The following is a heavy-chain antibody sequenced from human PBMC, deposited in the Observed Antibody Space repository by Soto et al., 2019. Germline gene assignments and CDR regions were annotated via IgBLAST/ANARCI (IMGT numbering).Heavy chain of an antibody. V-gene: IGHV3-48*02. D-gene: IGHD3-16*02. J-gene: IGHJ4*02. Sequence: EVQLVESGGGLVQPGGSRRLSCAASGFTFSGYSMNWVRQAPGKGREWVSSISRSSSTIYYADSVKGRFTISRDNAKNSLYLQMNSLRDEDTAVYYCARGRSAYDYVWGSYRYKAGEFDYWGQGTLVTVSS. CDR1: GFTFSGYS. CDR2: ISRSSSTI. CDR3: ARGRSAYDYVWGSYRYKAGEFDY.